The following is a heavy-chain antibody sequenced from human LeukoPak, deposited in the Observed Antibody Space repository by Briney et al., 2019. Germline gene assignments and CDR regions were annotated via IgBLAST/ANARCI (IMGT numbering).Heavy chain of an antibody. CDR2: ISAYNGNT. CDR1: GYTFTSYG. V-gene: IGHV1-18*01. J-gene: IGHJ6*03. D-gene: IGHD2-21*02. Sequence: ASVKVSCKASGYTFTSYGISWVRQAPGQGLEWMGWISAYNGNTNYAQKLQGRVTMTTDTSTITAYMELRSLRSDDTAVYYCARVGPYCGGDCYHKEYYYYYMDVWGKGTTVTISS. CDR3: ARVGPYCGGDCYHKEYYYYYMDV.